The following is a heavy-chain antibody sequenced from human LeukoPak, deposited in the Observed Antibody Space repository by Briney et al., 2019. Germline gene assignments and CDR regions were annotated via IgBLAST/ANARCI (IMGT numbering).Heavy chain of an antibody. CDR2: VYYSGST. Sequence: SETLSLTCTVSGGAISSYCWTWIRQPPGKGLEWIGYVYYSGSTNQNPSLNSRVTISIDMSKNQFSLTLNSVTAADTAVYFCARRSGTGRPIFDSWGQGILVTVSS. CDR3: ARRSGTGRPIFDS. J-gene: IGHJ4*02. CDR1: GGAISSYC. V-gene: IGHV4-59*01. D-gene: IGHD1/OR15-1a*01.